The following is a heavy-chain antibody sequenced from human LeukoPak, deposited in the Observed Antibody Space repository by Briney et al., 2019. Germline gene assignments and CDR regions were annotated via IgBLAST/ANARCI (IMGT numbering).Heavy chain of an antibody. Sequence: LSLTCTVSGGSLNNYYWSWIRQAPGKGLEWVSYISSSSSYSNYADSVKGRFTISRDNAKNSLYLQMNSLRAEDTAVYYCARTLGSSLFDYWGQGTLVTVSS. CDR3: ARTLGSSLFDY. CDR2: ISSSSSYS. CDR1: GGSLNNYY. D-gene: IGHD6-6*01. V-gene: IGHV3-11*06. J-gene: IGHJ4*02.